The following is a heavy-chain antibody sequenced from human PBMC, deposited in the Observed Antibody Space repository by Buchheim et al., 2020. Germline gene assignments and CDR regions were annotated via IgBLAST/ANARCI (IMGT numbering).Heavy chain of an antibody. V-gene: IGHV4-31*03. D-gene: IGHD3-22*01. Sequence: QVQLQESGPGLVKPSQTLSLTCTVSGGSISSGGYYWSWIRQHPGKGLEWIGYIYYSGSTYYNPSLKSRVTISVETSKNQFSLKLSSVTAADTAVYYCARDLVNYYDSSGYYSGVGWFDPWGQGTL. CDR1: GGSISSGGYY. CDR3: ARDLVNYYDSSGYYSGVGWFDP. CDR2: IYYSGST. J-gene: IGHJ5*02.